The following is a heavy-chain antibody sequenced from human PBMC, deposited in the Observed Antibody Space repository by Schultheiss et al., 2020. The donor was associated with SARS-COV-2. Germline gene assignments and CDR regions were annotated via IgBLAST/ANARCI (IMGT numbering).Heavy chain of an antibody. V-gene: IGHV3-23*01. CDR1: GFTFNNYA. J-gene: IGHJ3*02. CDR3: VKEGSGSAALFDI. D-gene: IGHD1-26*01. Sequence: GESLKISCAASGFTFNNYAMSWVRQAPGKGLEWVSAISGSGGSTYYADSVKGRFTISRDNSKNTLCLQMNSLRTEDTAIYYCVKEGSGSAALFDIWGQGTMVTVSS. CDR2: ISGSGGST.